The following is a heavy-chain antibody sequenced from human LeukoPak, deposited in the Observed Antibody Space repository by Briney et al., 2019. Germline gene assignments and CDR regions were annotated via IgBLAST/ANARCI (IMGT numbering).Heavy chain of an antibody. D-gene: IGHD3-10*01. CDR2: ISGSGGST. J-gene: IGHJ4*02. V-gene: IGHV3-23*01. CDR3: AKDPTYVVRGVSNY. Sequence: PGGSLRLSCAASGFTFSSYAMSWVRQATGKGLEWVSAISGSGGSTYYADSVKGRFTISRDNSKNTLYLQMNSLRAEDTAVYYCAKDPTYVVRGVSNYWGQGTLVTVSS. CDR1: GFTFSSYA.